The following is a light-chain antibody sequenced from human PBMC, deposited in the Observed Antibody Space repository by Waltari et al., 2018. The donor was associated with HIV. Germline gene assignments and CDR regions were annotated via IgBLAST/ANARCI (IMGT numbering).Light chain of an antibody. CDR2: RNN. Sequence: SVLTQPPSASGTPGQRVTISCSGSTSNIGSNYVFWYQHSPGTAPNLLIHRNNRRPSGGPDRFSGATTGTSAYLAISGLRSEDDADYYCVAWDDSLRGVLFGGGTKVAVL. J-gene: IGLJ2*01. CDR3: VAWDDSLRGVL. V-gene: IGLV1-47*01. CDR1: TSNIGSNY.